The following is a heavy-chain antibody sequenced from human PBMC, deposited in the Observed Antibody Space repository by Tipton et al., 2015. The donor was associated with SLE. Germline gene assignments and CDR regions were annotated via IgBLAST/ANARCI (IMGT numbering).Heavy chain of an antibody. CDR1: GGSFSGYY. CDR2: IIHTGRT. CDR3: ARRVVPVVCASIDG. J-gene: IGHJ4*02. V-gene: IGHV4-34*12. Sequence: TLSLTCAVSGGSFSGYYWTWIRQPPGKGLEWVGEIIHTGRTNYSPSLTSRITLSVDTSKNQFSLRLSSVTAADTAVYYCARRVVPVVCASIDGWGQGNLVIVPS. D-gene: IGHD2-8*02.